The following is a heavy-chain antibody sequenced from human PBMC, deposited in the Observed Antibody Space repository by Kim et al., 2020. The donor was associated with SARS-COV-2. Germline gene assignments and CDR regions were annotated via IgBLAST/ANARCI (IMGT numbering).Heavy chain of an antibody. CDR3: TRIPATTLAFWDAFD. D-gene: IGHD1-1*01. J-gene: IGHJ3*02. CDR2: IRSKANSYAT. CDR1: GFSFSGSP. V-gene: IGHV3-73*01. Sequence: GGSLRLSWAASGFSFSGSPLHWVRQASGKGLEWVGRIRSKANSYATGYAASVKGRVTISRDDSKNTAYLEMSGLKNEDTALYYCTRIPATTLAFWDAFD.